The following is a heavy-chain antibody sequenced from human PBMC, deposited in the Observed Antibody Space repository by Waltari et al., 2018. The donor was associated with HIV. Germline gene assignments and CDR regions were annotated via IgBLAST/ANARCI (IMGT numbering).Heavy chain of an antibody. D-gene: IGHD3-3*01. CDR2: ISPYNDNT. V-gene: IGHV1-18*01. CDR3: ARDRVSEADDFWSGYGMHV. J-gene: IGHJ6*02. Sequence: QVHLVQSGAEMKKPGASVKVSCKASGYTFISCGISWVLQAPEQGLEWMGWISPYNDNTNFVQKLQGRVTLTTDPSTSTAYMELRNLRSDDTAVYYCARDRVSEADDFWSGYGMHVWGQGTTVNVSS. CDR1: GYTFISCG.